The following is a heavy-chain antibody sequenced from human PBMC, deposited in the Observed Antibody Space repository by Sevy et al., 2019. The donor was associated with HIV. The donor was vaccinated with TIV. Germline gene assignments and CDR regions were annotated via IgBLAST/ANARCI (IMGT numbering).Heavy chain of an antibody. CDR3: AASYGSGSYDFDY. Sequence: GGSLRLSCAASGFTFSSYWMSWVRQAPGKGLEWVANIKQDGSEKYYVDSVKGRFTISRDNAKNSLYLQMNSLRAEDTAMYYCAASYGSGSYDFDYWGQGTLVTVSS. J-gene: IGHJ4*02. D-gene: IGHD3-10*01. CDR2: IKQDGSEK. CDR1: GFTFSSYW. V-gene: IGHV3-7*01.